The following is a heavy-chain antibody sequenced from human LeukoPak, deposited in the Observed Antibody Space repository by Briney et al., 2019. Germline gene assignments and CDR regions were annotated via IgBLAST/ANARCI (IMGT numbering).Heavy chain of an antibody. CDR2: IHTSGST. CDR1: GGSINSYY. V-gene: IGHV4-4*07. D-gene: IGHD6-19*01. Sequence: PSETLSLTCTVSGGSINSYYWSWIRQPAGKGLEWIGRIHTSGSTNYNPSLKSRVTMSVDTSKNQFSLKLSSVTAADTAVYYCARGGSSGWNRKFDYWGQGTLVTVSS. J-gene: IGHJ4*02. CDR3: ARGGSSGWNRKFDY.